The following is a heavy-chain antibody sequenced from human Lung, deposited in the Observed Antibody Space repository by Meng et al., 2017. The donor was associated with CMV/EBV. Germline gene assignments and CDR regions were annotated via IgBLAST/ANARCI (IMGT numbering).Heavy chain of an antibody. J-gene: IGHJ4*02. D-gene: IGHD6-19*01. V-gene: IGHV3-20*03. CDR1: RFTFDEYG. CDR2: IDWDAGHT. Sequence: SRFTFDEYGMNWVRRAQGKGLGWVSGIDWDAGHTRYAGSVRGRFTISRDNAKNSLYLQMNSLRADDTAFYYCARGIAVAGAFPHFDYWGQGSLVTVSS. CDR3: ARGIAVAGAFPHFDY.